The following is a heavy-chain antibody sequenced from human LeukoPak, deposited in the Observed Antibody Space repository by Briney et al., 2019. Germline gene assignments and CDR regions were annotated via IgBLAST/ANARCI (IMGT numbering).Heavy chain of an antibody. CDR3: ARLKVAVAGTQNYYYYGMDV. Sequence: ASVKVSCKASGGTFSSYAISWVRQAPGQGLEWMGGIIPIFGTANYAQKFQGRVTITADESTGTAYMELSSLRSEDTAAYYCARLKVAVAGTQNYYYYGMDVWGQGTTVTVSS. CDR1: GGTFSSYA. D-gene: IGHD6-19*01. CDR2: IIPIFGTA. V-gene: IGHV1-69*13. J-gene: IGHJ6*02.